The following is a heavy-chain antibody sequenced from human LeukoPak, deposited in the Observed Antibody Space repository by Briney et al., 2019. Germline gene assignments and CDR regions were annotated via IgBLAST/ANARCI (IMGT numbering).Heavy chain of an antibody. V-gene: IGHV3-33*01. J-gene: IGHJ4*02. D-gene: IGHD3-22*01. CDR3: ARARNNYDTSGFSALDY. Sequence: GGSLRLSCAASAFNISGYNVHWVRQAPGKGLEWVAVSWYDGSNEYYARSVKGRVFLSRDNSRNMVHLQMDSLRAEDTAVYYCARARNNYDTSGFSALDYWGQGTLVTVSS. CDR2: SWYDGSNE. CDR1: AFNISGYN.